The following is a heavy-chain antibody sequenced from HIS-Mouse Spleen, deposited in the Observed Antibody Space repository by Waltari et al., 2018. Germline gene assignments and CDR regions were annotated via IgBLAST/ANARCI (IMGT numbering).Heavy chain of an antibody. D-gene: IGHD4-17*01. CDR2: INSDGSST. V-gene: IGHV3-74*01. CDR1: GFTFSRYS. J-gene: IGHJ3*02. CDR3: AREGSGDYGDYDAFDI. Sequence: EVQLVESGGGLVQPGGSLRLSCAASGFTFSRYSMHWIRPATGKGLVWVSRINSDGSSTSYADSVKGRFTISRDNAKNTLYLQMNSLRAEDTAVYYCAREGSGDYGDYDAFDIWGQGTMVTVSS.